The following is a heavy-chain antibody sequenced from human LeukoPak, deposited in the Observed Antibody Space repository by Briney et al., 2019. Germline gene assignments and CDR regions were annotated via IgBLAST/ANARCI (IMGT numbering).Heavy chain of an antibody. V-gene: IGHV4-39*07. CDR3: ARIVLMVYAFDY. CDR2: IYYSGST. CDR1: GGSISSSSYY. Sequence: PSETLSLTCTVSGGSISSSSYYWGWIRQPPGKGLEWIGSIYYSGSTYYNPSLKSRVTISVDRSKNQFSLKLSSVTAADTAVYYCARIVLMVYAFDYWGQGTLVTVSS. J-gene: IGHJ4*02. D-gene: IGHD2-8*01.